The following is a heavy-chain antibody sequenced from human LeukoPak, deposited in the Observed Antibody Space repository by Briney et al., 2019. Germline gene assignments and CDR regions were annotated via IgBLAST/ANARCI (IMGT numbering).Heavy chain of an antibody. J-gene: IGHJ4*02. CDR1: GFTFSSYS. D-gene: IGHD3-22*01. CDR2: ISSSSSYI. CDR3: AKDVAVHYYHRSGYYYFDY. Sequence: GGSLRLSCAASGFTFSSYSMNWVRQAPGKGLEWVSSISSSSSYIYYADSVKGRFTISRDNAKNSLYLQMNSLRAEDTAVYYCAKDVAVHYYHRSGYYYFDYWGQGTLVTVSS. V-gene: IGHV3-21*01.